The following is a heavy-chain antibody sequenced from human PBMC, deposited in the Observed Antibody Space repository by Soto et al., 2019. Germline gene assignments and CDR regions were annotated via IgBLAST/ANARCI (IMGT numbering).Heavy chain of an antibody. D-gene: IGHD3-10*01. CDR1: GFTFSSYG. Sequence: QVQLAESGGGVVQPGRSLSLSCAASGFTFSSYGIHWVRQAPGKGLEWVAVIWYDGSNKYYADSVKGRFTISRDNSKNTLYLQMNSVRAEDTAVYYCAREVLVRGIKYHGMDVWGQGTTVTVSS. V-gene: IGHV3-33*01. J-gene: IGHJ6*02. CDR2: IWYDGSNK. CDR3: AREVLVRGIKYHGMDV.